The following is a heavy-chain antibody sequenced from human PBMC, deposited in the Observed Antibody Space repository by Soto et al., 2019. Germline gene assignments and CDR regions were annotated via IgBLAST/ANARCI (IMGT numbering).Heavy chain of an antibody. J-gene: IGHJ4*02. CDR1: GYTFPGHY. Sequence: GASVKVSCKTAGYTFPGHYIHWVRQAPQQGPEWMGEIGPESGATRYAQKFRGRVTTTMDTSITTVYMELKNLSPDDTAVYYCGRGRSGQIVVFYWGQGTPVTVSS. V-gene: IGHV1-2*02. D-gene: IGHD1-26*01. CDR2: IGPESGAT. CDR3: GRGRSGQIVVFY.